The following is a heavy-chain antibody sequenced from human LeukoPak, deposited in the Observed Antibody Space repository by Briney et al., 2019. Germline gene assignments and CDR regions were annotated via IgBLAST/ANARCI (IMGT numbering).Heavy chain of an antibody. V-gene: IGHV3-21*01. Sequence: PGGSLRLSCAASGFTFSSCGFNWVRQAPGKGLEWVSSIGPTGTDRYYADSVRGRFTISRDNAKNSMYLQMDSLRDEDTALYFCARDHEYSTGWYFDYWGQGTLVTVSS. CDR3: ARDHEYSTGWYFDY. CDR2: IGPTGTDR. D-gene: IGHD6-19*01. CDR1: GFTFSSCG. J-gene: IGHJ4*02.